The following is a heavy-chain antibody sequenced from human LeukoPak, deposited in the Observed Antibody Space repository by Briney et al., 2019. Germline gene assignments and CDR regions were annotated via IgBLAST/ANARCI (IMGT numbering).Heavy chain of an antibody. V-gene: IGHV4-61*08. CDR3: ARRVGPLYAFDI. CDR2: IYYSGST. D-gene: IGHD1-26*01. J-gene: IGHJ3*02. Sequence: SQTLSLTCTVSGGSISSGDYYWSWIRQPPGKGLEWIGYIYYSGSTNYNPSLKSRVTISVDTSKNQFSLKLSSVTAADTAVYYCARRVGPLYAFDIWGQGTMVTVSS. CDR1: GGSISSGDYY.